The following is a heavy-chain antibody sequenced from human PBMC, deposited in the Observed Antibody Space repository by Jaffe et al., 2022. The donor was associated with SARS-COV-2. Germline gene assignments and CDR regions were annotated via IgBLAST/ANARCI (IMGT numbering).Heavy chain of an antibody. Sequence: QVQLVQSGAEVKKPGASVKVSCKASGYTFTSYGMSWVRQAPGQGLEWMGWISGYNDNTQYIQKFQGRVTMTTDTSTSTAYMELRSLRSDDTAVYYCARSDIFCISNRCNIESAFDIWGQGTMVTVSS. V-gene: IGHV1-18*01. CDR1: GYTFTSYG. J-gene: IGHJ3*02. D-gene: IGHD4-4*01. CDR3: ARSDIFCISNRCNIESAFDI. CDR2: ISGYNDNT.